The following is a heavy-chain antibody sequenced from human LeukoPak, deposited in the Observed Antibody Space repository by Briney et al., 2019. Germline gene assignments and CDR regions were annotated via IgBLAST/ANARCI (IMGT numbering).Heavy chain of an antibody. CDR1: GFTFSSYG. V-gene: IGHV3-33*01. CDR2: IWYDGSNK. CDR3: ARVGIYSNEFDY. Sequence: GGSLRLSCAASGFTFSSYGVHWVRQAPGKGLEWVAVIWYDGSNKYYADSVRGRFTISRDNSKNTLYLQMNSLRAEDTAVYYCARVGIYSNEFDYWGQGTLVTVSS. J-gene: IGHJ4*02. D-gene: IGHD2/OR15-2a*01.